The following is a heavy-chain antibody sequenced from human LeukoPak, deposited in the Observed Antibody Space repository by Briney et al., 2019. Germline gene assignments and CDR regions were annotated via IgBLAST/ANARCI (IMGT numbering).Heavy chain of an antibody. CDR1: GGSISSYY. V-gene: IGHV4-59*01. J-gene: IGHJ4*02. Sequence: PSETLSLTCTVSGGSISSYYWSWIRQPPGKGLEWIGYIYYSGSTNYNPSLKSRVTISVDTSKNQFSLKLSSVTAADTAVYYCARGRPLFDYWGQGTLVTVSS. CDR3: ARGRPLFDY. D-gene: IGHD1-1*01. CDR2: IYYSGST.